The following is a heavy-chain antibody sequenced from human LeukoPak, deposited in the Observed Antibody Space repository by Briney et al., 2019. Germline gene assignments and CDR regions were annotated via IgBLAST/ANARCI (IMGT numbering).Heavy chain of an antibody. CDR3: AKDTAMSMAEGKYYYYYMDV. D-gene: IGHD6-6*01. V-gene: IGHV3-43D*03. Sequence: GGSLRLSCAASGFTFDDYAMHWVRQAPGKGLEWVSLISWDGGSTYYADSVKGRFTISRDNSKNSLYLQMNSLRAEDTALYYCAKDTAMSMAEGKYYYYYMDVWGKGTTVTVSS. J-gene: IGHJ6*03. CDR1: GFTFDDYA. CDR2: ISWDGGST.